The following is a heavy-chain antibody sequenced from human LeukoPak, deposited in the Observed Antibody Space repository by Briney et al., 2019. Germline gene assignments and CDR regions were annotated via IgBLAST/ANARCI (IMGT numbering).Heavy chain of an antibody. J-gene: IGHJ4*02. CDR2: IRYDGSNK. CDR3: AKDQKWGYYDSSGYSDY. CDR1: GFTFSSYG. Sequence: PGGSLRLSCAASGFTFSSYGMSWVRQAPGKGLEWVAFIRYDGSNKYYADSVKGRFTISRDNSKNTLYLQMNSLRAEDTAVYYCAKDQKWGYYDSSGYSDYWGQGTLVTVSS. V-gene: IGHV3-30*02. D-gene: IGHD3-22*01.